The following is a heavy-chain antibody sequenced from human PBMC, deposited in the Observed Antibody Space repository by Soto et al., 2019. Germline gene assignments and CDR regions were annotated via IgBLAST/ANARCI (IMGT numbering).Heavy chain of an antibody. D-gene: IGHD3-22*01. J-gene: IGHJ3*02. CDR1: GGSVSSGSYY. V-gene: IGHV4-61*01. CDR3: ARRKYYYDSSSSLSGAFDI. Sequence: SETLSLTCTVSGGSVSSGSYYWGWIRQPPGKGLEWIGYIYYSGSTKYNPSLESRVTISLDRSKNQFSLKLSSVTAADTAVYYCARRKYYYDSSSSLSGAFDIWGQGTMVTVSS. CDR2: IYYSGST.